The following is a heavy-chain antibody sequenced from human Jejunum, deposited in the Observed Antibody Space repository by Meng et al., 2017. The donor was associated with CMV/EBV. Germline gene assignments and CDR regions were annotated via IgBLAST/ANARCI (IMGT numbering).Heavy chain of an antibody. D-gene: IGHD6-19*01. CDR3: ARDLSSGWHKVFDS. CDR1: GFIFSGFW. CDR2: INLDGSQR. V-gene: IGHV3-7*01. Sequence: GFIFSGFWRSWVRQAPGKGMEWVANINLDGSQRYFMDSVEGRFIISRDKTKKSLYLQMNSLRVEDTATYYCARDLSSGWHKVFDSWGQGTLVTVSS. J-gene: IGHJ4*02.